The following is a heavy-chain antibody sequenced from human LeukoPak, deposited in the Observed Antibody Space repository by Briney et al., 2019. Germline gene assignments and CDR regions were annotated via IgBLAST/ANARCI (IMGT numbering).Heavy chain of an antibody. V-gene: IGHV4-39*02. J-gene: IGHJ4*01. CDR1: GCSITTTNYY. CDR2: VYYRGNT. CDR3: ARDTVPPRNATEQKTGTYY. Sequence: SETLSLTCTVSGCSITTTNYYWACMRQPPGEDLQWIGSVYYRGNTYSNPSLESRITMSVDTSKNQFSLRLTSVTAADTALYYCARDTVPPRNATEQKTGTYYWGLGTLVTVSS. D-gene: IGHD7-27*01.